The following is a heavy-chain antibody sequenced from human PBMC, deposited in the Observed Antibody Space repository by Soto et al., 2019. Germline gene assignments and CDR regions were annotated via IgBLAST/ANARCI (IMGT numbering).Heavy chain of an antibody. D-gene: IGHD4-17*01. CDR2: IYYSGST. Sequence: QVQLHESGPGLVKPSQTLSLTCTVSGGSISSGGYYWSWIRQHPGKGLEWIGYIYYSGSTYYNPSLKSRVTISVDTSKNQFSLKLSSVTAADTAVYYCARSSPSTVTTVDYWGQGTLVTVSS. J-gene: IGHJ4*02. CDR1: GGSISSGGYY. V-gene: IGHV4-31*03. CDR3: ARSSPSTVTTVDY.